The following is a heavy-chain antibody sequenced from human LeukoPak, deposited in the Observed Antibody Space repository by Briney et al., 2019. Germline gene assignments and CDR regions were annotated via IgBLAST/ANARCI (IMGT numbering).Heavy chain of an antibody. CDR3: AKDAQIGFAYSNSLEH. D-gene: IGHD4-11*01. CDR1: GFTFSHFG. CDR2: IWSDATNQ. Sequence: GGSLRLSCEASGFTFSHFGMHLVRQAPGKGLEWVAVIWSDATNQYYGDSVKGRFTISRDNFKKTVPLQMVSLRAEDTAVYYWAKDAQIGFAYSNSLEHWGQGSLVTVSS. J-gene: IGHJ4*02. V-gene: IGHV3-33*06.